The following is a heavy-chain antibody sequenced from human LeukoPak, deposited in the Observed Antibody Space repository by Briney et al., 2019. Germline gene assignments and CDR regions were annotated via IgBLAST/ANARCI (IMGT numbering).Heavy chain of an antibody. V-gene: IGHV4-34*01. D-gene: IGHD6-6*01. CDR2: INHSGST. CDR1: GGSFSGYY. Sequence: SETLSLTCAVYGGSFSGYYWSWIRQPPGKGLEWIGEINHSGSTNYNPSLKSRVTISVDTSKNQFSLRLSSVTAADTAVYYCARIEYSSSSLHFDYWGQGTLVTVSS. J-gene: IGHJ4*02. CDR3: ARIEYSSSSLHFDY.